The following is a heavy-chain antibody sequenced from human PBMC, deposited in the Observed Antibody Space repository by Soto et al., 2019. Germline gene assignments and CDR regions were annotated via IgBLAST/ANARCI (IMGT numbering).Heavy chain of an antibody. D-gene: IGHD5-12*01. CDR2: IYSGGST. CDR3: ARGLYSGWHYFDY. V-gene: IGHV3-66*01. CDR1: GLTVSSKY. Sequence: EVQLVESGGGLVQPGRSLRLSCAASGLTVSSKYMSWVRQAPGKGLEWVSVIYSGGSTYYADSVKGRFTISRDNSKNTLYLQMNSLRAEDTAVYYCARGLYSGWHYFDYWGQGTLVTVSS. J-gene: IGHJ4*02.